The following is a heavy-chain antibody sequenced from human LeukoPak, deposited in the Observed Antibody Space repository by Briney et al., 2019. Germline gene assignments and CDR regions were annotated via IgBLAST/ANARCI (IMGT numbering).Heavy chain of an antibody. D-gene: IGHD4-17*01. CDR1: GFTFSSHG. Sequence: PGGTLRLSCAASGFTFSSHGMSWVRQAPGKGLEWVSAISSSGGSTYYADSVKGRFTISRDNSKNTLYLQMNSLRAEDTAVYYCAKDVRAVYYGTFDYWGQGTLVTVSS. CDR3: AKDVRAVYYGTFDY. CDR2: ISSSGGST. V-gene: IGHV3-23*01. J-gene: IGHJ4*02.